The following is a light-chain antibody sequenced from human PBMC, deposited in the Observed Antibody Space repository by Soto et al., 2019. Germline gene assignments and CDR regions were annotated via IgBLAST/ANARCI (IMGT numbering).Light chain of an antibody. V-gene: IGKV1-5*03. J-gene: IGKJ1*01. Sequence: DIHMTQSPSTLSGSVGYRFTITCRASQTISSWLAWYQQKPGKAPKLLIYKASTLKSGVPSRFRGSGSGTEFTLTISSLQPDDFATYYCQHYNSYSEAFGQGTEVDIK. CDR3: QHYNSYSEA. CDR1: QTISSW. CDR2: KAS.